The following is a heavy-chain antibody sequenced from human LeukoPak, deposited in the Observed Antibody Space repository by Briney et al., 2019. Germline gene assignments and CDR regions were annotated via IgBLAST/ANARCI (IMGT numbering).Heavy chain of an antibody. V-gene: IGHV3-23*01. D-gene: IGHD6-19*01. CDR2: ISASGIST. CDR3: AKTLAYSSGWGY. CDR1: GFTFSSYA. Sequence: GGSLRLSCAASGFTFSSYAMTWVRQAPGKGLEWVSAISASGISTYYADSVKGRFTISRGNSKNTLYLQMNSLRAEDTALYYCAKTLAYSSGWGYWGQGALVTVSS. J-gene: IGHJ4*02.